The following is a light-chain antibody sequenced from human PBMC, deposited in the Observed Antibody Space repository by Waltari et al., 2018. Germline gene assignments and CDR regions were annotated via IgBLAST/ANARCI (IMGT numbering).Light chain of an antibody. Sequence: RLSQSPVSLSESVGVTVTLTCRAGEDVRSYLAWVQQKPGRAATLLFFGVSTLQSGVPSRFSGAGYGTDVTLTISGLQPEDSATYYCQHLVRYPLSFGGGTKVE. CDR1: EDVRSY. J-gene: IGKJ4*01. CDR3: QHLVRYPLS. V-gene: IGKV1-9*01. CDR2: GVS.